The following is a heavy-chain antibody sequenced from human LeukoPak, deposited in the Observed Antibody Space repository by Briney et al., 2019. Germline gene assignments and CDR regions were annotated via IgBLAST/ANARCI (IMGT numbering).Heavy chain of an antibody. V-gene: IGHV1-18*01. CDR2: ISAYNGNT. Sequence: ASVKVSRMASGYTFTSYGYNWVRPAPGQGLEWMGWISAYNGNTNYAQKFQGRVTMTTVTSTSTVYMELRSLTSDDTAVYYCARAKTLEPTPSNAFDVWGQGTMVTVSS. CDR3: ARAKTLEPTPSNAFDV. D-gene: IGHD1-1*01. J-gene: IGHJ3*01. CDR1: GYTFTSYG.